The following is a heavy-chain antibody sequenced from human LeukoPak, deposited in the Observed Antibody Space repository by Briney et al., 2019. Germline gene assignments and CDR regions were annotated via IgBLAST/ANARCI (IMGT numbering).Heavy chain of an antibody. J-gene: IGHJ4*02. Sequence: PSETLSLTCTVSGGSISSNYWSWIRQPPGKGLEWIGYINYSGSTNYNPSLKSRVTISVDTSKNQFSLKLSSVTAADTAVYYCARSIAAAGTVWGCWGQGTLVTVSS. V-gene: IGHV4-59*01. CDR1: GGSISSNY. CDR2: INYSGST. D-gene: IGHD6-13*01. CDR3: ARSIAAAGTVWGC.